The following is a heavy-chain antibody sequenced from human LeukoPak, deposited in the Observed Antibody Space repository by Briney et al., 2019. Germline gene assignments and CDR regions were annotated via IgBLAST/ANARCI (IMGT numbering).Heavy chain of an antibody. V-gene: IGHV3-30*18. J-gene: IGHJ4*02. CDR3: AKEPRGHFDFDF. CDR1: GSPFSSNG. Sequence: PGQSLRLSCAASGSPFSSNGIHWVRQAPGNGLEWVAVISYNGGNEYYADSVKGRFTISGDNSKNTLHLQMNSLRAEDTAVYYCAKEPRGHFDFDFWGQGTLVTVSS. CDR2: ISYNGGNE. D-gene: IGHD1-26*01.